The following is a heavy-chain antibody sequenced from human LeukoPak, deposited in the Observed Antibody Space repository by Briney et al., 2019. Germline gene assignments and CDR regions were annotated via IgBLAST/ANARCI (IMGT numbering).Heavy chain of an antibody. CDR1: GYTFTSYG. CDR2: ISAYNGNT. J-gene: IGHJ5*02. D-gene: IGHD6-19*01. CDR3: ARGPTSGWPNWFDP. V-gene: IGHV1-18*01. Sequence: ASVKVSCKASGYTFTSYGISRVRQAPGQGLEWMGWISAYNGNTNYAQKLQGRVTMTTDTSTSTVYMELSSLRSEDTAVYYCARGPTSGWPNWFDPWGQGTLVTVSS.